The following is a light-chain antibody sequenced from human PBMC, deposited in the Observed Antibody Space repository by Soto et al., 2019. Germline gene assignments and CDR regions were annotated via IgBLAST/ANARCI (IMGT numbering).Light chain of an antibody. V-gene: IGKV3-20*01. J-gene: IGKJ1*01. Sequence: EIVLTQSPGTLSLSPGERATLSCRASQSVSSSYLAWYQQKAGQAPRLLIYGASSRATGIPDRFSGSGSGTDYTLTISSLEHEDFGFYYCQRYGTSPQTFGQGTKVEVE. CDR3: QRYGTSPQT. CDR1: QSVSSSY. CDR2: GAS.